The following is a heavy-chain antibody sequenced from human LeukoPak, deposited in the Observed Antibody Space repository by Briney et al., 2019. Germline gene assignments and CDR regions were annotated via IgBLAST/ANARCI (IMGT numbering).Heavy chain of an antibody. CDR2: IYHSGST. D-gene: IGHD4-17*01. CDR3: ARDPLLMTTVTTGQDY. CDR1: GGSISSRNW. Sequence: PSETLSLTCAVSGGSISSRNWWSWVRQPPGKGLEWIGEIYHSGSTNYNPSLKSRVTISVDKSKNQFSLKLSSVTAADTAVYYCARDPLLMTTVTTGQDYWGQGTLVTVSS. V-gene: IGHV4-4*02. J-gene: IGHJ4*02.